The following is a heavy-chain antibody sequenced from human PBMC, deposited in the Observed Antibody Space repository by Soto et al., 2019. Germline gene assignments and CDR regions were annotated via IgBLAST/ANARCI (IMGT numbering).Heavy chain of an antibody. D-gene: IGHD3-3*01. CDR2: ISYDGSNK. CDR3: ASANLDVLRFLEWFPGSYYYYGMDV. Sequence: XGSLRLSCSASGFTFSSYGMHWVRQAPGKGLDWVAVISYDGSNKYYADSVKGRFTISRDNSKNTLYLQMNSLRAEDTAVYYCASANLDVLRFLEWFPGSYYYYGMDVWGQGTTVTVSS. V-gene: IGHV3-30*03. CDR1: GFTFSSYG. J-gene: IGHJ6*02.